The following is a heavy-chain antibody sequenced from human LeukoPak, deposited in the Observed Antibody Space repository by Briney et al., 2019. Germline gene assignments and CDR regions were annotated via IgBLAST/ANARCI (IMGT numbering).Heavy chain of an antibody. CDR1: GVTFRSDT. CDR2: ISSGSTYI. Sequence: PGGSLRLSCAASGVTFRSDTLNWVRQAPGKGLEWVSSISSGSTYIYNADSVKGRFTVSRDNAKNSLYLQMNSLRAEDTAVYYCASVVLMVYAMGEYWGQGTLVTVSS. CDR3: ASVVLMVYAMGEY. V-gene: IGHV3-21*01. J-gene: IGHJ4*02. D-gene: IGHD2-8*01.